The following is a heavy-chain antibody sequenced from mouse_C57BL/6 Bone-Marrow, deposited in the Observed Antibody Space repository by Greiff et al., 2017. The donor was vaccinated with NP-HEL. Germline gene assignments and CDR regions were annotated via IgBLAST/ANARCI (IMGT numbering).Heavy chain of an antibody. V-gene: IGHV1-4*01. Sequence: VQVVESGAELARPGASVKMSCKASGYTFTSYTMHWVKQRPGQGLEWIGYINPSSGYTKYNQKFKDKATLTADKSSSTAYMQLSSLTSEDSAVYYCASLYSGRDYWGQGTTLTVSS. D-gene: IGHD2-12*01. J-gene: IGHJ2*01. CDR1: GYTFTSYT. CDR2: INPSSGYT. CDR3: ASLYSGRDY.